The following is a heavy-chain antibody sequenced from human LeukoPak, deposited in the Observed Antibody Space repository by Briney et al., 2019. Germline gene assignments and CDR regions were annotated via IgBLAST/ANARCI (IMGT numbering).Heavy chain of an antibody. CDR2: ISSSSSTI. CDR3: ARDRSSSGLDY. D-gene: IGHD6-6*01. V-gene: IGHV3-48*01. Sequence: GGSLRLSCAASGFTFSSYSMNWVRQAPGKGLEWVSYISSSSSTIYYADSVKGRFTISRDNAKNSLYLQMNSLRAADTAVYYCARDRSSSGLDYWGQGTLVTVSS. J-gene: IGHJ4*02. CDR1: GFTFSSYS.